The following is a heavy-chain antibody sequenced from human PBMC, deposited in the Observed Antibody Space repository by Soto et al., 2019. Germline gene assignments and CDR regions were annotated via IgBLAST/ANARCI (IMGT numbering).Heavy chain of an antibody. D-gene: IGHD4-17*01. CDR3: STVAYGEYVSDY. CDR1: GFAFTNAW. CDR2: IRSQIDGGTT. Sequence: EVELEESGGVLVKPGGSLRLSCAASGFAFTNAWMTWVRQAPGKALEWVGRIRSQIDGGTTDYAAPVKGRFTISRDDSKNTLYLQMNSLTTEDTAVYYCSTVAYGEYVSDYWGQGTLVTVSS. V-gene: IGHV3-15*01. J-gene: IGHJ4*02.